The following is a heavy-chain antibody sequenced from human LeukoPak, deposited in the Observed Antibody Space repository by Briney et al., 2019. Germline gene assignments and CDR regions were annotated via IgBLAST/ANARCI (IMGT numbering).Heavy chain of an antibody. CDR1: GFTFSYFG. Sequence: SGGSLRLSCVASGFTFSYFGMHWVRQAPGKGLEWVAFIRYDGSNEYYAESVKGRFTISRDNSKNTLYLQTNSLRVEDTAAYYCAKIEGKYQLANIPDSWGQGTLVTVSS. CDR2: IRYDGSNE. D-gene: IGHD2-2*01. CDR3: AKIEGKYQLANIPDS. J-gene: IGHJ4*02. V-gene: IGHV3-30*02.